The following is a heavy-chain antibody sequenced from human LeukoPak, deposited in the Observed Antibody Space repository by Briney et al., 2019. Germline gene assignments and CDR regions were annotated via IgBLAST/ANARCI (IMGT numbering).Heavy chain of an antibody. V-gene: IGHV3-30*04. D-gene: IGHD5-12*01. Sequence: GGSLRLSCAASGFTFSSYAMYWVRQAPGKGLEWVAVISYDGSNKYYADSVKGRFTISRDNSKNTLYLQMNSLRAEDTAVYYCARVATTSYYYYGMDVWGQGTTVTVSS. J-gene: IGHJ6*02. CDR3: ARVATTSYYYYGMDV. CDR1: GFTFSSYA. CDR2: ISYDGSNK.